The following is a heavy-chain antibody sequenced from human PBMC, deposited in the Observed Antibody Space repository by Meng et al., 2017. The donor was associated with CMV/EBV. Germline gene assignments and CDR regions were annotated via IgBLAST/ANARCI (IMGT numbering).Heavy chain of an antibody. Sequence: GGPLRLSCAASGFTFSSYSMNWVRQAPGKGLGWVSSISSSSSYIYYADSVTGRFTISRDNAKNSLYLQMNSLRAEDTAVYYCARDLESLYYYYGMDVWGQGTTVTVSS. CDR1: GFTFSSYS. J-gene: IGHJ6*02. D-gene: IGHD3-3*01. CDR3: ARDLESLYYYYGMDV. V-gene: IGHV3-21*01. CDR2: ISSSSSYI.